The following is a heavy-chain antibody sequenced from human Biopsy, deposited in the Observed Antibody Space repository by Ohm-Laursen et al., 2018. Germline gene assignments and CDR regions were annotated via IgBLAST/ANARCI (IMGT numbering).Heavy chain of an antibody. CDR3: ARDSGIPNYGNFKYYHYYGMDV. D-gene: IGHD4-11*01. CDR1: GDSVTKYY. Sequence: TLSLTCTVSGDSVTKYYWSWIRQPPGKGLEWIGHIYYSVMTNYNPSLQSRVSISVDTSRNQVSLTLSSVTAADTAVYYCARDSGIPNYGNFKYYHYYGMDVWGQGTKVTVSS. J-gene: IGHJ6*02. V-gene: IGHV4-59*02. CDR2: IYYSVMT.